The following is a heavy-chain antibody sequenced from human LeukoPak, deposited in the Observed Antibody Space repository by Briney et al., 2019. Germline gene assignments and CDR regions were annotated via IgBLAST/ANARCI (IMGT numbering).Heavy chain of an antibody. V-gene: IGHV5-51*01. J-gene: IGHJ6*03. CDR2: IYPGDSDT. CDR1: GYSFTSYW. Sequence: GESLKISCKGSGYSFTSYWIGWVRQMPGKGLEWMGIIYPGDSDTRYSPSFQGQVTISADKSISTAYLQWSSLKASDTAMYYCARHNLYDFWSGLDKKPYYYYYMDVWGKGTTVTVSS. D-gene: IGHD3-3*01. CDR3: ARHNLYDFWSGLDKKPYYYYYMDV.